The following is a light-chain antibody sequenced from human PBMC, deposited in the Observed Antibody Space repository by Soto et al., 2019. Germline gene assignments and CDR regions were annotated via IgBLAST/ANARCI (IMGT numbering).Light chain of an antibody. CDR1: SSDIGYYNL. J-gene: IGLJ3*02. V-gene: IGLV2-14*01. CDR2: EVT. CDR3: SSYTSSSTWV. Sequence: QSALTQPASVSGSPGQSITISCTGTSSDIGYYNLVSWYQQHPGKAPKLMIYEVTNRPSGVSNRFSGSKSGNTASLTISGLQVDDEADYYCSSYTSSSTWVFGGGTKVTVL.